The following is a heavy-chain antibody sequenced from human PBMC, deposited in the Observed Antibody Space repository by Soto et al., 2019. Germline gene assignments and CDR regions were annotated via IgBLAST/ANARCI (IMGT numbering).Heavy chain of an antibody. V-gene: IGHV3-74*01. D-gene: IGHD3-22*01. Sequence: GGSLRLSCAASGFTFSSYWMHWVRQAPGKGLVWVSRINSDGSSTSYADSVKGRFTISRDNAKNTLYLQMNSLRAEDTAVYYCARDPLYYYDSSGYSNWFDTWGQGTLVTVSS. CDR3: ARDPLYYYDSSGYSNWFDT. J-gene: IGHJ5*02. CDR2: INSDGSST. CDR1: GFTFSSYW.